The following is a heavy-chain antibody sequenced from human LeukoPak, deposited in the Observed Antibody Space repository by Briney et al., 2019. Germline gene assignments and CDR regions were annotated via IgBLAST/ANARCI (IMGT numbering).Heavy chain of an antibody. CDR1: GGTFSSYA. D-gene: IGHD2-21*02. CDR3: ARAKTCGGDCYHFDY. J-gene: IGHJ4*02. V-gene: IGHV1-69*13. CDR2: IIPIFGTA. Sequence: EASVKVSCKASGGTFSSYAISWVRQAPGQGLEWMGGIIPIFGTANYAQKFQGRVTITADESTSTAYMELSSLRSEDTAVYYCARAKTCGGDCYHFDYWGQGILLTVSS.